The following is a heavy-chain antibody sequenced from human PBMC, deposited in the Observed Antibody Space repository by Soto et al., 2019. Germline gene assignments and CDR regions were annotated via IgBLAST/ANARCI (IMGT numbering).Heavy chain of an antibody. D-gene: IGHD6-6*01. CDR3: ARDLVAAHLPNSSYSGMDA. J-gene: IGHJ6*02. V-gene: IGHV3-21*01. Sequence: PEGSLRLSCSASGFTFSVYSMNWVRQAPGKGLEWVSSISSSSSYIYYADSVKGRFTISRDNAKNSLYLQMNSLRAEDTAVYYCARDLVAAHLPNSSYSGMDAWCQETTLTISS. CDR2: ISSSSSYI. CDR1: GFTFSVYS.